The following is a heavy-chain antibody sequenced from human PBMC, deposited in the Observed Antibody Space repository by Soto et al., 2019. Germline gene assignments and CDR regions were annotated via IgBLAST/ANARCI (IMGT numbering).Heavy chain of an antibody. V-gene: IGHV1-2*02. Sequence: ASVKVSCKASGYNFVAYYMHWVRQAPGQGLEWMGWINPSSGATNFAERFQGRVTMTSDTSISTFYMEIKRLNSDDTAVYFCAKDRQYGDYSYNSDYWGQGTLVTVFS. J-gene: IGHJ4*02. CDR3: AKDRQYGDYSYNSDY. CDR2: INPSSGAT. CDR1: GYNFVAYY. D-gene: IGHD2-21*02.